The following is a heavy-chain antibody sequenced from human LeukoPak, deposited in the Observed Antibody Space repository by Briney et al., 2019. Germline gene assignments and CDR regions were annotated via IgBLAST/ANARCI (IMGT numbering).Heavy chain of an antibody. D-gene: IGHD1-26*01. Sequence: GGSLRLSCAASGFTFSSYSMDWVRQAPGKGLEWVSSISSSSSYIYYADSVKGRFTISRDNAKNSLYLQMNSLRAEDTAMYYCARDGVARGGSYGLDFDYWGQGTLVTVSS. CDR3: ARDGVARGGSYGLDFDY. J-gene: IGHJ4*02. CDR1: GFTFSSYS. V-gene: IGHV3-21*01. CDR2: ISSSSSYI.